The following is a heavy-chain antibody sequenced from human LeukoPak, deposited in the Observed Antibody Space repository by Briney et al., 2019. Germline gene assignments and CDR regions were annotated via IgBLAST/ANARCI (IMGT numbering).Heavy chain of an antibody. D-gene: IGHD6-19*01. CDR2: ISYDGSNK. J-gene: IGHJ4*02. Sequence: GGPLRLSCAASGFTFSSYAMHWVRQAPGKGLEWVAVISYDGSNKYYADSVKGRFTISRDNSKNTLYLQMNSLRAEDTAVYYCARSLQTSGWLDYWGQGTLVTVSS. CDR1: GFTFSSYA. CDR3: ARSLQTSGWLDY. V-gene: IGHV3-30-3*01.